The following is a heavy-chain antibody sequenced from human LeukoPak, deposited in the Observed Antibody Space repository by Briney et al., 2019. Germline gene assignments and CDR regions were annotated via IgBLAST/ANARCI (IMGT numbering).Heavy chain of an antibody. V-gene: IGHV4-59*01. D-gene: IGHD6-13*01. J-gene: IGHJ4*02. CDR3: ARDQGSSWPFDY. CDR2: IYYSGST. CDR1: GGSISSYY. Sequence: SSETLSLTCTVSGGSISSYYWSWIRQPPGKGLEWIGYIYYSGSTNYNPSLKSRVTISVDTSKNQFSLKLSSVTAADTAVYYCARDQGSSWPFDYWGQGTLVTVSS.